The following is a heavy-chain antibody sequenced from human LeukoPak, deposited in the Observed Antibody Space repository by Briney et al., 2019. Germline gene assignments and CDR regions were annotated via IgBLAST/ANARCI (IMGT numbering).Heavy chain of an antibody. Sequence: SETLSLTCTVSGGSISSGSYYWSWIRQPAGKGLEWIGRIYTSGSTNYNPSLKSRVTISVDTSKNQFSLKLSSVTAADTAVYYCARASLVRGVPYYFDYWGQGTLVTVSS. V-gene: IGHV4-61*02. CDR3: ARASLVRGVPYYFDY. CDR1: GGSISSGSYY. CDR2: IYTSGST. J-gene: IGHJ4*02. D-gene: IGHD3-10*01.